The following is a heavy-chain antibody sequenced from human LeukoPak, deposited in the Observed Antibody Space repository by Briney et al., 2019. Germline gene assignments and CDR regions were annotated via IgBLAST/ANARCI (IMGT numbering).Heavy chain of an antibody. J-gene: IGHJ4*02. V-gene: IGHV4-59*01. Sequence: SETLSLTCTVSGGSINNYYWSWIRQPPGKGLEWIGYIYYSGSTNYTPSLKSRVTISVDTSKNQFSLKLSSVTAADTAVYYCARVRGYCSGGSCYPDYWGQGTLVTVSS. CDR2: IYYSGST. CDR1: GGSINNYY. CDR3: ARVRGYCSGGSCYPDY. D-gene: IGHD2-15*01.